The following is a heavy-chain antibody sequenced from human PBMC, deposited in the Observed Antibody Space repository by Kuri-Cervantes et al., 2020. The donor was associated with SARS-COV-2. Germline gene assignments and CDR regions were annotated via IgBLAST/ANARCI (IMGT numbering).Heavy chain of an antibody. V-gene: IGHV1-69*06. Sequence: SVKVSCKASGGTFDSYTISWVRQTPGQGLEWMGGIITAFGTANYAQKFQGRVTLIADKSTSTVFMELSRLSSEDTAVYYCAKELLWFGDLHGGYFDYWGQGTLVTVSS. CDR1: GGTFDSYT. J-gene: IGHJ4*02. CDR3: AKELLWFGDLHGGYFDY. CDR2: IITAFGTA. D-gene: IGHD3-10*01.